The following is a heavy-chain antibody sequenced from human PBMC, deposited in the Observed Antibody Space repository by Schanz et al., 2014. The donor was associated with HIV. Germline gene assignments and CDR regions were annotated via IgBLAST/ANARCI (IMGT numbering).Heavy chain of an antibody. Sequence: EVQLVESGGGLVQPGGSLRLSCAASGFTFSRYWMTWVRQAPGKGLEWVANIKEDGSEKYHADSVKGRFTISRDNAKNSLILQMESLRAEDTAVYYCARDGGAVWGQGTTVTVSS. V-gene: IGHV3-7*01. CDR2: IKEDGSEK. CDR1: GFTFSRYW. J-gene: IGHJ6*02. CDR3: ARDGGAV. D-gene: IGHD3-16*01.